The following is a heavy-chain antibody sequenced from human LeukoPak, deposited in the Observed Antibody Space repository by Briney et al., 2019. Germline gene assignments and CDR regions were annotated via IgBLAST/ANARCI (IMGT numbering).Heavy chain of an antibody. V-gene: IGHV3-73*01. Sequence: GGSLRLSCAASGFTFSGSAMHWVRQDSGKWLEWVGRIRTKANSYATAYAASVKGRFTISRDDSKNTAYLQMNSLKTEDTAVYYCTRQGISYDYFNYGMDVWGQGTTVTVSS. CDR2: IRTKANSYAT. J-gene: IGHJ6*02. CDR1: GFTFSGSA. CDR3: TRQGISYDYFNYGMDV. D-gene: IGHD6-13*01.